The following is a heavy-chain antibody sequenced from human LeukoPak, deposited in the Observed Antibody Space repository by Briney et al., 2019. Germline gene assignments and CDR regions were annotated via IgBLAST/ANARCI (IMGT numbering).Heavy chain of an antibody. J-gene: IGHJ3*02. CDR3: ARDGNFDI. CDR1: GYTFTTYY. CDR2: INPGAGNT. D-gene: IGHD1-26*01. V-gene: IGHV1-46*01. Sequence: ASVKVSCKASGYTFTTYYMHWVRQAPGQGLEWMGIINPGAGNTNYAQKFQGRVTMTRDTSTSTVYMELSRLTSDDTAVYYCARDGNFDIWGQGTMVIVSS.